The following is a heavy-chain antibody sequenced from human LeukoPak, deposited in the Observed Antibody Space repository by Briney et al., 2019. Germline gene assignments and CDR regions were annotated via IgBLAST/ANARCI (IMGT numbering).Heavy chain of an antibody. Sequence: GGSLRLSWTASGXRFSSYGLHWVRQTPGKGLEWVALVSYDGSNKDYADSVKGRFTISRDNSKNTVYLQINSLRAEDTAVYYCAREMGSVYFDYWGQGTLVTVSS. V-gene: IGHV3-33*01. CDR2: VSYDGSNK. D-gene: IGHD3-10*01. J-gene: IGHJ4*02. CDR3: AREMGSVYFDY. CDR1: GXRFSSYG.